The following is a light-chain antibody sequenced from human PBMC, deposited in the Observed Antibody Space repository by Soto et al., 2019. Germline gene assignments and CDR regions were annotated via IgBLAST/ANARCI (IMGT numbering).Light chain of an antibody. V-gene: IGKV3-15*01. J-gene: IGKJ4*01. CDR2: GAS. Sequence: EIVMAQSPATLSVSPGERATLSCRASQSVSSNLAWYQQKPGQAPRLLIYGASTRPTGIPARFSGSGSGTDFTPTITCLQSEDFSVSYCQHYNNWPLTFGGGTKVEIK. CDR3: QHYNNWPLT. CDR1: QSVSSN.